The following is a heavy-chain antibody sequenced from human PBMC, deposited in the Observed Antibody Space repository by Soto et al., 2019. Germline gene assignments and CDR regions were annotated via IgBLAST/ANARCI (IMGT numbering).Heavy chain of an antibody. CDR2: IYYSGRT. CDR1: GGSISDYQ. V-gene: IGHV4-59*01. J-gene: IGHJ4*02. CDR3: ARLRGLGEISPYLDY. Sequence: QVQLQESGPGLVKPSETLSLTCSISGGSISDYQWNWIRQPPGKGLEWIGNIYYSGRTNYNPVRKRRITLTLDTYSRQFSLRLRFGAAADTVVYYCARLRGLGEISPYLDYWGQGALVTVSS. D-gene: IGHD3-16*01.